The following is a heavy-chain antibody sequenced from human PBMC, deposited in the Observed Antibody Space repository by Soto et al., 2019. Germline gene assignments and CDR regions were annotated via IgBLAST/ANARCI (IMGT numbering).Heavy chain of an antibody. CDR3: ARSYYDSSGPIPDPYYYGMDV. V-gene: IGHV1-18*01. J-gene: IGHJ6*02. CDR1: GYTFTSYG. Sequence: GASVKVSCKASGYTFTSYGISWVRQAPGQGLEWMGWISAYNGDTNYAQKLQGRVTMTTDTSTSTAYMDLRSLRSDDTAVYYCARSYYDSSGPIPDPYYYGMDVWGQGTTVTVS. CDR2: ISAYNGDT. D-gene: IGHD3-22*01.